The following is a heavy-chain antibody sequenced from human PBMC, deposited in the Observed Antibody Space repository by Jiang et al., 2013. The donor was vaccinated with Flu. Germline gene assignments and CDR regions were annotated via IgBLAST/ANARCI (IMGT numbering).Heavy chain of an antibody. CDR2: IDPSDSYT. D-gene: IGHD2-15*01. V-gene: IGHV5-10-1*01. CDR1: GYSFTSYW. J-gene: IGHJ6*04. Sequence: GAEVKKPGESLRISCKGSGYSFTSYWISWVRQMPGKGLEWMGRIDPSDSYTNYSPSFQGHVTISADKSISTAYLQWSSLKASDTAMYYCARGSRILDYYYYGMDVWGKGTTVTVSS. CDR3: ARGSRILDYYYYGMDV.